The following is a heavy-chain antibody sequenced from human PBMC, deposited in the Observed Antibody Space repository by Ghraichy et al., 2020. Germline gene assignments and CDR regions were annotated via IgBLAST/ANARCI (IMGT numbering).Heavy chain of an antibody. D-gene: IGHD3-10*01. Sequence: LSLTCALSGFSFGSYWMSWVRQAPGKGPEWVAIIKPDGSEGYYIDSVRGRFTISRDKAKNSLYLQMNSLRAEDTAVYYCARGSGRHGGDYWGQGTLVTVSS. CDR3: ARGSGRHGGDY. J-gene: IGHJ4*02. CDR1: GFSFGSYW. V-gene: IGHV3-7*01. CDR2: IKPDGSEG.